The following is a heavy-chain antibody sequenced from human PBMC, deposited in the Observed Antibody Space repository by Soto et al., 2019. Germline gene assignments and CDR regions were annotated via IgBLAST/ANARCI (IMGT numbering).Heavy chain of an antibody. Sequence: EVQLVESGGGLVQPGRSLRLSCAASGFIFDDYAMHWVRQAPGKGLEWVSGISWNSGSICYADSVKGRFTISRDNAKNSLYLEMNSLRAEDTALYYCAKDWDYDSSGDFDYWGQGTLVTVSS. CDR3: AKDWDYDSSGDFDY. J-gene: IGHJ4*02. V-gene: IGHV3-9*01. CDR1: GFIFDDYA. CDR2: ISWNSGSI. D-gene: IGHD3-22*01.